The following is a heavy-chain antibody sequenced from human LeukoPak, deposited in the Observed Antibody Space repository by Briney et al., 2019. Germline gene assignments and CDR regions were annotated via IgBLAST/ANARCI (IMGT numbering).Heavy chain of an antibody. V-gene: IGHV1-46*01. CDR2: ISPSGGST. CDR1: GYTFTSNY. CDR3: ARDGAIFGVVMSYFDY. Sequence: GASVKVSCKAFGYTFTSNYMHWVRQAPGQGPEWMGVISPSGGSTTYAQKFQGRVTLTRDMSTSTDYLELSSLRSEDTAVYYCARDGAIFGVVMSYFDYWGQGTLVTVSS. D-gene: IGHD3-3*01. J-gene: IGHJ4*02.